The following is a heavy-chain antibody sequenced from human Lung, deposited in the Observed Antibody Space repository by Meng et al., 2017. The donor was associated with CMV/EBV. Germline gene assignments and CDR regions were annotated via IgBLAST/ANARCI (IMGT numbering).Heavy chain of an antibody. D-gene: IGHD3-10*01. Sequence: LTXXASGFSFSTYAMHWVRQAPGKGLEWVAFIRFDGSNRDYAGSVKGRFTISRDNSKNTLYVQMNNLRPEDTAVYYCAKDGGGTLRGAIITKYYFDYWGQGXPVTVSS. V-gene: IGHV3-30*02. CDR1: GFSFSTYA. J-gene: IGHJ4*02. CDR2: IRFDGSNR. CDR3: AKDGGGTLRGAIITKYYFDY.